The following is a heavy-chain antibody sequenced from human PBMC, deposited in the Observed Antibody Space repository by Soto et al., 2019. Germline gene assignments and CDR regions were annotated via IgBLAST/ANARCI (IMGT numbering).Heavy chain of an antibody. Sequence: QITLKESGPTLVKPTQTLTLTCTFSGFSLTATGVGVGWIRQPPGKALEWLALIYWDDDERYSPSLRSRLRIPSDTSKNQVVPTMTNMDPVDTATYSGAPRGYSDQGPPTWFNPWRQGTLVTVSP. CDR3: APRGYSDQGPPTWFNP. J-gene: IGHJ5*02. CDR1: GFSLTATGVG. CDR2: IYWDDDE. D-gene: IGHD3-22*01. V-gene: IGHV2-5*02.